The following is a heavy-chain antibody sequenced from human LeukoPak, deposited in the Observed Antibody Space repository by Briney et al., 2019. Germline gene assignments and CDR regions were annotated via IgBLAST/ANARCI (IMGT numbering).Heavy chain of an antibody. CDR2: INPNSGGT. CDR1: GYTLTELS. D-gene: IGHD6-19*01. Sequence: ASVKVSCKVSGYTLTELSMHWVRQAPGQGLEWMGWINPNSGGTNYAQKFQGRVTMTRDTSISTAYMELSRLRSDDTAVYYCARVVPKYSSGWYTIDYWGQGTLVTVSS. V-gene: IGHV1-2*02. J-gene: IGHJ4*02. CDR3: ARVVPKYSSGWYTIDY.